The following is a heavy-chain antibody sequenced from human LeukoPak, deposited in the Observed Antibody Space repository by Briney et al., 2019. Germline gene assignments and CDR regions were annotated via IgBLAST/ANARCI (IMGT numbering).Heavy chain of an antibody. CDR1: GYTFTGYF. CDR2: INPNSGDI. J-gene: IGHJ3*02. V-gene: IGHV1-2*02. Sequence: ASVKVSCKASGYTFTGYFMHWVRQAPGQGLEWMGWINPNSGDINYAQKFQGRVTMTRDTSISTANMELTRLTSDDTAVYYCARDPPEAAKGIDIWGQGTMVTVSS. CDR3: ARDPPEAAKGIDI. D-gene: IGHD3-10*01.